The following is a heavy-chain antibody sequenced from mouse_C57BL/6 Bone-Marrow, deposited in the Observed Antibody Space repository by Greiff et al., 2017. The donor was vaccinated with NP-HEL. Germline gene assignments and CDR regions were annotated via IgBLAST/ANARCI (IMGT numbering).Heavy chain of an antibody. CDR3: ARRGDYDGVYYFDY. V-gene: IGHV1-52*01. CDR1: GYTFTSYW. CDR2: IDPSDSET. D-gene: IGHD2-4*01. Sequence: VQLQQPGAELVRPGSSVKLSCKASGYTFTSYWMHWVKQRPIQGLEWIGNIDPSDSETHYNQKFKDKATLTVDKSSSTAYMQLSSLTSEDSAVYYCARRGDYDGVYYFDYWGQGTTLTVSS. J-gene: IGHJ2*01.